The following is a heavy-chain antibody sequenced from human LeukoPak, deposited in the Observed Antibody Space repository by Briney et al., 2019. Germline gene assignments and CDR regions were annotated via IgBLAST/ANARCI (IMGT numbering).Heavy chain of an antibody. V-gene: IGHV3-74*01. J-gene: IGHJ6*03. Sequence: PGGSLRLSCAVSGFTFSGHWMFWVRQAPGKGLEWVSSTNSGGSVTGYTDSVKGRFTVSRDNAKSSLYLQMNSLRAEDTAVYYCARVHGQWLGYYYYYMDVWGKGTTVTVSS. CDR3: ARVHGQWLGYYYYYMDV. CDR1: GFTFSGHW. CDR2: TNSGGSVT. D-gene: IGHD6-19*01.